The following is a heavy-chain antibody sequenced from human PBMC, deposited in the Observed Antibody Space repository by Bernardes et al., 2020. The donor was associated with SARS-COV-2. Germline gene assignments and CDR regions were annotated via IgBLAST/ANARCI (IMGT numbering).Heavy chain of an antibody. V-gene: IGHV3-7*01. D-gene: IGHD3-10*01. CDR2: IKQDGSEI. J-gene: IGHJ5*02. CDR3: ARERRVWFGDLLQKKNWFDP. CDR1: GFTFSSYW. Sequence: GGSLRLSCAASGFTFSSYWMSWVRQAPGKGLEWVANIKQDGSEIYYMDSVKGRFTISRDNAESSLFLQMNSLRAEDTAVYYCARERRVWFGDLLQKKNWFDPWGQGTLVTVSS.